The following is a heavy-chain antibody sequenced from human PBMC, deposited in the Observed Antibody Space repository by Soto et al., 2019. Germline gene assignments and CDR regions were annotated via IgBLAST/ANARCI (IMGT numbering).Heavy chain of an antibody. D-gene: IGHD2-8*02. CDR3: ARDKITGLFDY. CDR2: INHSGST. CDR1: GGSISSYY. Sequence: SETLSLTSTVSGGSISSYYWSWIRQPPGKGLEWIGEINHSGSTNYNPSLKSRVTISVDTSKNQFSLKLTSVTAADTAVYYCARDKITGLFDYWGQGTLVT. V-gene: IGHV4-34*01. J-gene: IGHJ4*02.